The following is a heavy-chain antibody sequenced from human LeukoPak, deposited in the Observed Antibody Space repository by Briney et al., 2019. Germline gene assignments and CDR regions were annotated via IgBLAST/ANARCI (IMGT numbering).Heavy chain of an antibody. CDR3: AGVDYDSSGYYPLFDY. J-gene: IGHJ4*02. Sequence: GESLKISCKGSGYSFTSYWIGWVRQMLGKGLEWMGIIYPGDSDTRYSPSFQGQVTISADKSISTAYLQWSSLKASDTAMYYCAGVDYDSSGYYPLFDYWGQGTLVTVSS. D-gene: IGHD3-22*01. CDR2: IYPGDSDT. CDR1: GYSFTSYW. V-gene: IGHV5-51*01.